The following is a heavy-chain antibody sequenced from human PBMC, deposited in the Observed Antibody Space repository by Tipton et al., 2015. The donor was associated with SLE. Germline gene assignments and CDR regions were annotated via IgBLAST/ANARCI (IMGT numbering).Heavy chain of an antibody. D-gene: IGHD6-13*01. CDR1: GFSFGDYA. CDR2: IRSKAYGGTI. V-gene: IGHV3-49*04. J-gene: IGHJ6*03. Sequence: SLRLSCTGSGFSFGDYAMNWVRLAPGKGLEWVGFIRSKAYGGTIEYAASVKGRFSISRDDSKSIAYLQMNSLKTEDTAVYYCCRETGYRSTWYRSMDVWGLGTTVTVSS. CDR3: CRETGYRSTWYRSMDV.